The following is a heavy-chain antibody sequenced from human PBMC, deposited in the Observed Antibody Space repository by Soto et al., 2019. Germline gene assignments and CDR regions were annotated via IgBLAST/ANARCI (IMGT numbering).Heavy chain of an antibody. Sequence: ESLKISCKGSGYSFTSYWIGWVRQMPGKGLEWMGIIYPGDSDTRYSPSFQGQVTISADKSISTAYLQWSSLKASDTAMYYCARRWVRGYCSSTSCFSYGMDVWGQGTTVTVSS. CDR1: GYSFTSYW. V-gene: IGHV5-51*01. CDR3: ARRWVRGYCSSTSCFSYGMDV. D-gene: IGHD2-2*01. CDR2: IYPGDSDT. J-gene: IGHJ6*02.